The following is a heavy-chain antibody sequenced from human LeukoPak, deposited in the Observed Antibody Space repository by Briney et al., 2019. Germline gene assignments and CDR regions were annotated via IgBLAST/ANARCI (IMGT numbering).Heavy chain of an antibody. CDR1: GGSISSGGYY. Sequence: ETLSLTCTVSGGSISSGGYYWSWIRQHPGKGLEWVASIKQDESEKYYGDSVKGRFAVSRDNAQNSLFLQMNSLRAEDTAVYYCARHWGYYAFHICGQGTIFTVSS. V-gene: IGHV3-7*01. CDR3: ARHWGYYAFHI. J-gene: IGHJ3*02. D-gene: IGHD2-15*01. CDR2: IKQDESEK.